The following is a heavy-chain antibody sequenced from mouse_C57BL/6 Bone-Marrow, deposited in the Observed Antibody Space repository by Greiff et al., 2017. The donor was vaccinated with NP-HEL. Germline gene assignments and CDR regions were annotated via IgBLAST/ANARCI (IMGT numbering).Heavy chain of an antibody. Sequence: QVQLQQSGAELARPGASVKLSCKASGYTFTSYGISWVKQRTGQGLEWIGEIYPRSGNTYYNEKFKGKATLTADKSSSTAYMELRSLTSEDSAVYFCARRVYYGYELAYWGQGTLVTVSA. CDR2: IYPRSGNT. CDR1: GYTFTSYG. J-gene: IGHJ3*01. CDR3: ARRVYYGYELAY. V-gene: IGHV1-81*01. D-gene: IGHD2-2*01.